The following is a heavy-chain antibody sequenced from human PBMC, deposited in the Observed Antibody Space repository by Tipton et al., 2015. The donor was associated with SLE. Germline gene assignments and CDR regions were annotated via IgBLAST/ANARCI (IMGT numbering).Heavy chain of an antibody. J-gene: IGHJ5*02. CDR1: GGSVSSDSAA. CDR2: TYYRSKWNN. Sequence: GLVKPSQTLSLTCAISGGSVSSDSAAWNWIRQSPSRGLEWLGRTYYRSKWNNEYAVSVKSRITINPDTSKNQFSLQLNSVTPEDTAVYYCARGAREHSGSYFSWFDPWGQGILVTVSS. D-gene: IGHD1-26*01. V-gene: IGHV6-1*01. CDR3: ARGAREHSGSYFSWFDP.